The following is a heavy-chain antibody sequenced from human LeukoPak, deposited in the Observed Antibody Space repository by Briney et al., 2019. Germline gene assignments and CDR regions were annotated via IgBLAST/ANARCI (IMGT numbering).Heavy chain of an antibody. CDR2: IYYSGST. Sequence: PSETLSLTCTVSGGSISSYYWSWIRQPPGKGLEWIGYIYYSGSTNYNPSLKSRVTISVDTSKNQFSLKLSSVTAADTAVYYCARDPGGSGDYYNIFDHWGPGTLVTVSS. CDR1: GGSISSYY. D-gene: IGHD3-10*01. CDR3: ARDPGGSGDYYNIFDH. J-gene: IGHJ4*02. V-gene: IGHV4-59*01.